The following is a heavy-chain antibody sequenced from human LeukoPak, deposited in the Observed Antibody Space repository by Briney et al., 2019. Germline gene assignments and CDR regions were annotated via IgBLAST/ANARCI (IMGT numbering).Heavy chain of an antibody. V-gene: IGHV1-2*02. CDR3: SSSWRGTADY. J-gene: IGHJ4*02. CDR1: GDTFTGYY. CDR2: INPNSSGT. D-gene: IGHD1-1*01. Sequence: ASVKLSCTASGDTFTGYYMHWIRQAPGQGLEWMGWINPNSSGTNYAQKFQGRVTMTRDTYISTAYMELSRLRSDDTAVYYCSSSWRGTADYWGQGTLVTVSS.